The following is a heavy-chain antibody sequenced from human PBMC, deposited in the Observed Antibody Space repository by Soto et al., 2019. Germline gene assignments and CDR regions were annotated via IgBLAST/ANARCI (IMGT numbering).Heavy chain of an antibody. CDR1: GGSISSGGYY. Sequence: SETLSLTCTVSGGSISSGGYYWSWIRQHPGKGLEWIGYIYYSGSTYYNPSLKSRVTISVDTSKNQFSLKLSSVTAADTAVYYCARDYYDSSGYYYYYYGMDVWGQGTTVTVSS. J-gene: IGHJ6*02. V-gene: IGHV4-31*03. D-gene: IGHD3-22*01. CDR2: IYYSGST. CDR3: ARDYYDSSGYYYYYYGMDV.